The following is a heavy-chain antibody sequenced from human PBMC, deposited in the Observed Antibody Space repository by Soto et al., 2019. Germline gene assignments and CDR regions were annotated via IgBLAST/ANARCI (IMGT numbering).Heavy chain of an antibody. D-gene: IGHD3-10*01. CDR3: ATHARSQLWFGEFLF. J-gene: IGHJ3*01. CDR2: IYYSGST. V-gene: IGHV4-31*03. CDR1: GGSISSGGYY. Sequence: SETLSLTCTVSGGSISSGGYYWSWIRQHPGKGLEWIGYIYYSGSTYYNPSLKSRVTISVDTSKNQFSLKLSSVTAADTAVYYCATHARSQLWFGEFLFWGQGTMVTVS.